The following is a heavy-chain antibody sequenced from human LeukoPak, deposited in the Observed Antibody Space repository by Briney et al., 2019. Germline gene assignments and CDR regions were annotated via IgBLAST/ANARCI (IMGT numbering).Heavy chain of an antibody. CDR1: GGSFSGYY. CDR2: INHSGST. Sequence: SETLSLTCAVYGGSFSGYYWSWIRQPPGKGLAWIGEINHSGSTNYNPSLKSRVTISVDTSKNQFSLKLSSVTAADTAVYYCARTINYDFWSGYYTWGQGTLVTVSS. D-gene: IGHD3-3*01. CDR3: ARTINYDFWSGYYT. J-gene: IGHJ5*02. V-gene: IGHV4-34*01.